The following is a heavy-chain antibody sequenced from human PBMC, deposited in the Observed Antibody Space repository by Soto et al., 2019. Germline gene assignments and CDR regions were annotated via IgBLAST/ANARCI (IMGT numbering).Heavy chain of an antibody. CDR3: ARSARPDFDYMDV. D-gene: IGHD6-6*01. CDR2: ISSNGVGT. J-gene: IGHJ6*03. CDR1: GFTLSGYA. Sequence: EVQLAESGGGLAQPGGSLRLSCAASGFTLSGYAMDWVRQAPGKGLEFVSGISSNGVGTYYANSVQGRFTISRDNSKNTVYLQMGSLRPEDMAVYYCARSARPDFDYMDVWGKGTTVTVSS. V-gene: IGHV3-64*01.